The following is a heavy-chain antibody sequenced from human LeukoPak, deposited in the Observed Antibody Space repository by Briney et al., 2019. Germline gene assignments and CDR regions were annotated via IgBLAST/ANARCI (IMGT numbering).Heavy chain of an antibody. CDR2: INWNSGSV. CDR3: AKGTGGYYGPFDS. CDR1: GFNFDGFA. J-gene: IGHJ4*02. V-gene: IGHV3-9*01. Sequence: GGSLRLSCAASGFNFDGFALFWVRQAPGQGLKYVSGINWNSGSVDYADSVKGRFTTSRDNAKNSLYLQMNSLRVEDTALYYCAKGTGGYYGPFDSWGQGTLVTVSS. D-gene: IGHD3-22*01.